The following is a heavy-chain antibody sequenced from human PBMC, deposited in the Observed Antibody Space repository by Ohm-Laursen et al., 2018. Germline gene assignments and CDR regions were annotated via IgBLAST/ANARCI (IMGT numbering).Heavy chain of an antibody. CDR3: ARDRAAVAGYRGYGMDV. D-gene: IGHD6-19*01. CDR1: GGSISSGGYY. CDR2: IYYSGST. J-gene: IGHJ6*02. Sequence: TLPLTCPVSGGSISSGGYYWSWIRQHPGKGLEWIGYIYYSGSTYYNPSLKSRVTISVDTSKNQFSLKLSSVTAADTAVYYCARDRAAVAGYRGYGMDVWGQGTTVTVSS. V-gene: IGHV4-31*03.